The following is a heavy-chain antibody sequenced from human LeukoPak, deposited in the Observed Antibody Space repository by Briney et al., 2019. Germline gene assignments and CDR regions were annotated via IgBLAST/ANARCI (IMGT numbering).Heavy chain of an antibody. D-gene: IGHD1-7*01. CDR3: TRDLRNYAVSDYYYYYYMDV. Sequence: SETLSLTCTVSGGSISSHYWSWIRQPPGKGLEGIGYIYYSGSTNYNPSLKSRVTISVDTSKNQFSLKLSSVTAADTAVYYCTRDLRNYAVSDYYYYYYMDVWGKGTTVTVSS. CDR1: GGSISSHY. CDR2: IYYSGST. J-gene: IGHJ6*03. V-gene: IGHV4-59*11.